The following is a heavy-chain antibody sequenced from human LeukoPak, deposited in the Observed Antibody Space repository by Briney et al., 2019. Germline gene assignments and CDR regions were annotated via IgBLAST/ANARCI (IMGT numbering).Heavy chain of an antibody. D-gene: IGHD6-19*01. CDR1: GFTFSSYA. CDR2: IIGRGGST. Sequence: GGSLRLSCAASGFTFSSYAMSWVRQAPGKGLEWVSAIIGRGGSTYYADSVQGRFTISRDNSKNTLYLQMNSLRAEDTAVYYCAKYAAVAGTHWFDPWGQGTLVTVSS. J-gene: IGHJ5*02. V-gene: IGHV3-23*01. CDR3: AKYAAVAGTHWFDP.